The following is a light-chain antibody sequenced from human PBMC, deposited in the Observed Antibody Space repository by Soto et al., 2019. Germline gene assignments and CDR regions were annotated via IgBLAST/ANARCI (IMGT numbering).Light chain of an antibody. CDR2: GIS. CDR1: QSVTNRY. CDR3: QPYSSLPHT. J-gene: IGKJ2*01. Sequence: ESVLTQSPGTLSLSPGERATLSCRASQSVTNRYFAWYQQRPGLAPRLLIYGISNRATGIPDRFSGSGSGTDFTLTISRHDPEDFVVYYCQPYSSLPHTCGEGTKLDVK. V-gene: IGKV3-20*01.